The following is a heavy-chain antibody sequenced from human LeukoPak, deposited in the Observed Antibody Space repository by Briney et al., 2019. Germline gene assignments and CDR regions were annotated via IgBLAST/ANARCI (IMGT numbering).Heavy chain of an antibody. J-gene: IGHJ6*02. CDR3: ATVLYYYGSGRPRYGMDV. D-gene: IGHD3-10*01. CDR1: GYTLTELS. CDR2: FDPEDGET. Sequence: ASVKVPCKVSGYTLTELSMHWVRQAPGKGLEWMGGFDPEDGETIYAQKFQGRVTMTEDTSTDTAYMELSSLRSEDTAVYYCATVLYYYGSGRPRYGMDVWGQGTTVTVSS. V-gene: IGHV1-24*01.